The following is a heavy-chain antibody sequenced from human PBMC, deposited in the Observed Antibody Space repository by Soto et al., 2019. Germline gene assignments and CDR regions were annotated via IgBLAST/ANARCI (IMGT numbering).Heavy chain of an antibody. V-gene: IGHV3-21*01. CDR1: GFTFSSYS. J-gene: IGHJ4*02. Sequence: GGSLRLSCAASGFTFSSYSMNWVRQAPGKGLEWVSSISSSSSYIYYADSVKGRFTISRDNAKNSLYLQMNSLRADDTAVYYCAKGLRYGSGSYYDYWGQGTLVTVSS. D-gene: IGHD3-10*01. CDR3: AKGLRYGSGSYYDY. CDR2: ISSSSSYI.